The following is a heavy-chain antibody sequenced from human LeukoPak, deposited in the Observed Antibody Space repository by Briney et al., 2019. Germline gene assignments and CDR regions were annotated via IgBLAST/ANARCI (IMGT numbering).Heavy chain of an antibody. Sequence: GWSLRLSCAASGFSFSSYWLRWVRQAPGKGLEWVANIKYDGSLKFYVDSVKGRFTISRDNAKNSLYLEMNSLRADDTAVYFCASSHDSSGNDWGQGTMVTVSS. V-gene: IGHV3-7*01. CDR1: GFSFSSYW. J-gene: IGHJ4*02. D-gene: IGHD3-22*01. CDR3: ASSHDSSGND. CDR2: IKYDGSLK.